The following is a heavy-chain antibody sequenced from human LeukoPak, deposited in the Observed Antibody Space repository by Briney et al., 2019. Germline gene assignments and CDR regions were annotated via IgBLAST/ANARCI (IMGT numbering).Heavy chain of an antibody. CDR3: ASSSGDGSSWLY. Sequence: SVTVSCKASARTFSSYAISWVRHPPGHGLEWMGGILPIFGTAIYARKFQGRVTITADQSTSTACMELSRLRSEDTAVYYRASSSGDGSSWLYGGQGTRVIVSS. J-gene: IGHJ4*02. CDR2: ILPIFGTA. D-gene: IGHD6-13*01. CDR1: ARTFSSYA. V-gene: IGHV1-69*13.